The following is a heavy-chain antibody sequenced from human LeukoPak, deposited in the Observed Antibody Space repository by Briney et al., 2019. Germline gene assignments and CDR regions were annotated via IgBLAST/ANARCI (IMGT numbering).Heavy chain of an antibody. Sequence: GGSLRLSCAASGFTFSSYAMHWVRQAPGKGLEWVAVISYDGSNKHYADSVKGRFTISRDNSKNTLYLQMNSLRAEDTAVYYCARNYYVSSGYSQLFDYWGQGTLVTVSS. CDR1: GFTFSSYA. CDR2: ISYDGSNK. V-gene: IGHV3-30*04. D-gene: IGHD3-22*01. J-gene: IGHJ4*02. CDR3: ARNYYVSSGYSQLFDY.